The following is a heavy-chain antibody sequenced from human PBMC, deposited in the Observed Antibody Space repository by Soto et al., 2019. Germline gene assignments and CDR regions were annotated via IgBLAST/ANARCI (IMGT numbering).Heavy chain of an antibody. Sequence: PGGSLRLSCSGYSFTFSRYTMNWVRQAPGKGLEWVSSINTNDNHVYYADSVKGRFTISRDNAQSSLYLQMDSLRPEDTAVYYCTREHEELVTQPFYGLDVWGPGTTVTVSS. CDR2: INTNDNHV. D-gene: IGHD1-1*01. J-gene: IGHJ6*02. V-gene: IGHV3-21*01. CDR3: TREHEELVTQPFYGLDV. CDR1: SFTFSRYT.